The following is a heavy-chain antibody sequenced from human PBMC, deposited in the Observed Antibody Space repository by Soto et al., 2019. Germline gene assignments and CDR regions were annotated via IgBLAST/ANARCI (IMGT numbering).Heavy chain of an antibody. D-gene: IGHD2-15*01. CDR3: PRHFFFICGSSFSLPVFDY. V-gene: IGHV3-33*01. Sequence: GGALRLSCAASGFTFSSYGMHWVRQAPGKGLEWVAVIWYDGSNKYYADSVKGRFTISRDNSKNTLYLQMNSLRAEDTAVYYYPRHFFFICGSSFSLPVFDYSGQGPLVTVFS. J-gene: IGHJ4*02. CDR2: IWYDGSNK. CDR1: GFTFSSYG.